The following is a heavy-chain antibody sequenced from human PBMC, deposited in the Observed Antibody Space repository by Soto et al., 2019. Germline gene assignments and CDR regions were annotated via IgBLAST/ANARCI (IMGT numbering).Heavy chain of an antibody. Sequence: PGGSLRLSCAASGFTFSSYEMNWVRQAPGKGLEWVSYIRTGGSSTYYADSVKGRFTISRDNAKNSLYLQMNSLRAGDTAVYYCARDGGSSGLFDYWGQGTLVTVSS. J-gene: IGHJ4*02. CDR1: GFTFSSYE. D-gene: IGHD3-22*01. CDR2: IRTGGSST. V-gene: IGHV3-48*03. CDR3: ARDGGSSGLFDY.